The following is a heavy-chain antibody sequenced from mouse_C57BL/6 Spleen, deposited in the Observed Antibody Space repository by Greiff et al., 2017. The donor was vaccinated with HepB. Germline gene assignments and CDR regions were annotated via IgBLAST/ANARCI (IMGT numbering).Heavy chain of an antibody. CDR2: IDPETGGT. D-gene: IGHD1-1*01. Sequence: VKLVESGAELVRPGASVTLSCKASGYTFTDYEMHWVKQTPVHGLEWIGAIDPETGGTAYNQKFKGKAILTADKSSSTAYMELRSLTSEDSAVYYCTRTDYYYGSSGAYWGQGTLVTVSA. CDR1: GYTFTDYE. V-gene: IGHV1-15*01. CDR3: TRTDYYYGSSGAY. J-gene: IGHJ3*01.